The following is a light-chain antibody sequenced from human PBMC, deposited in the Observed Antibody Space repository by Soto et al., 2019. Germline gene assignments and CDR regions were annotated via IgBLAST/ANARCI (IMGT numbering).Light chain of an antibody. Sequence: IVVTQSPATLSVSPGERVTLSCRASQSVGSNLAWYQQRPGQAPRLLIYDASTRATGIPDRFSGSGSGTEFTLTISSLQSEDVGAYYCLQYYSHPFTFGGGTKVEIK. CDR1: QSVGSN. J-gene: IGKJ4*01. CDR2: DAS. V-gene: IGKV3-15*01. CDR3: LQYYSHPFT.